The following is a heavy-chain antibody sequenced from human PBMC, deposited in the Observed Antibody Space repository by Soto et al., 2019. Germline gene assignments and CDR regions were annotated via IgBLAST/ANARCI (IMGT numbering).Heavy chain of an antibody. V-gene: IGHV6-1*01. CDR2: TYYRSKWYN. D-gene: IGHD6-13*01. CDR1: GDSVSSNSAA. CDR3: ARSXSDGGRYSSTPYYGMDV. J-gene: IGHJ6*02. Sequence: SQTLSLTCAISGDSVSSNSAAWNWIRQSPSRGLEWLGRTYYRSKWYNDYAVSVKSRITINPDTSKNQFSLQLNSVTPEDTAVYYCARSXSDGGRYSSTPYYGMDVWGQGTTVTVSS.